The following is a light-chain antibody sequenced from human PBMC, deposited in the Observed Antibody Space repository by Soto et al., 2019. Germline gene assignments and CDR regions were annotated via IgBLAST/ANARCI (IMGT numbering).Light chain of an antibody. V-gene: IGKV1-39*01. Sequence: DIQMTQSPSSLSASVGDRVTITCRASQSITTDLNWYQQKPGIAPKLLIYAASSLQSGVPSRFSGSGSGTDFNLTISSLQPDDFANYYCQQSYSVPPTFGQGTKVEIK. CDR1: QSITTD. CDR3: QQSYSVPPT. J-gene: IGKJ1*01. CDR2: AAS.